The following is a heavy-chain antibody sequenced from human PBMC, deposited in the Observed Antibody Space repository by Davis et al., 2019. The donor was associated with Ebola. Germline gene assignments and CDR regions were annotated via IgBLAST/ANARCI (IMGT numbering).Heavy chain of an antibody. J-gene: IGHJ4*02. Sequence: GESLKISCAASGFTFTTAWMHWVRQAPGKGLVWVSCINRDGSTTTYADSVKGRFTISRDNAKNTLYLQMNNLRVEDTAVYYCATLPGYYWGQGTLVTVSS. CDR1: GFTFTTAW. V-gene: IGHV3-74*03. D-gene: IGHD1-26*01. CDR2: INRDGSTT. CDR3: ATLPGYY.